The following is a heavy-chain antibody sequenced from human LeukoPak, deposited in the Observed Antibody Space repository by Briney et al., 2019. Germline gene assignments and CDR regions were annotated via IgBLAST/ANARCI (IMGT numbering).Heavy chain of an antibody. J-gene: IGHJ4*02. Sequence: SVKVSCKASGGTFSSYAISWVRQAPGQGLEWMGGIIPIFGTANYAQKFQGRVTITTDESTSTAYMELSSLRSDDTAVYYCARDLPWELTRWGNFDYWGQGTLVTVSS. CDR2: IIPIFGTA. D-gene: IGHD1-26*01. CDR1: GGTFSSYA. CDR3: ARDLPWELTRWGNFDY. V-gene: IGHV1-69*05.